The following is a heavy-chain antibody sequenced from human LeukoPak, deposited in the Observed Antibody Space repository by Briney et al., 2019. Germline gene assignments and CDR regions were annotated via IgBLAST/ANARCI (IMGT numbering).Heavy chain of an antibody. CDR3: ARSWAAKWELPVQFDS. J-gene: IGHJ4*02. V-gene: IGHV4-4*07. Sequence: SDTLSLPCTVWVAFMNLYYGSWMRQSPEKGLVGLGLVFSRETTNLNPSFKSRLIMSIDTSKNQFSLRLSSVTAADTAVYFCARSWAAKWELPVQFDSWGQGRLVSVSS. CDR2: VFSRETT. D-gene: IGHD1-26*01. CDR1: VAFMNLYY.